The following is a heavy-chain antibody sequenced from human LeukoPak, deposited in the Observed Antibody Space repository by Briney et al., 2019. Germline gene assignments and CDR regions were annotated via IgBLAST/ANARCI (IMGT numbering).Heavy chain of an antibody. CDR2: IYASGST. CDR3: ARVGYCTGGSCYGVDY. Sequence: SETLTLTCTVSGGSISSGSYYWSWIRPRAGKGLEWIGSIYASGSTNYNPSLKSRVTISVDTSKNHFSLKLSSVTAADTAVYFCARVGYCTGGSCYGVDYWGQGTLVSVSS. J-gene: IGHJ4*02. CDR1: GGSISSGSYY. D-gene: IGHD2-15*01. V-gene: IGHV4-61*02.